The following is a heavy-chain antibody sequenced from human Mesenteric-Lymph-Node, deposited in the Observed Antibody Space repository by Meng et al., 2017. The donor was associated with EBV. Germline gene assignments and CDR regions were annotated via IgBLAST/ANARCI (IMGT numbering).Heavy chain of an antibody. J-gene: IGHJ1*01. D-gene: IGHD1-1*01. CDR1: GYTFTGYN. CDR2: INVISGNT. CDR3: ARVGNAGAEYSQH. Sequence: PVQFGAEGKKPGASGKVSCKTSGYTFTGYNINWVRQATGQGLEWMGWINVISGNTGYAQKFQGRITMTRDTSISTAYMELSSLGSDDTAVYYCARVGNAGAEYSQHWGQGTLVTVSS. V-gene: IGHV1-8*01.